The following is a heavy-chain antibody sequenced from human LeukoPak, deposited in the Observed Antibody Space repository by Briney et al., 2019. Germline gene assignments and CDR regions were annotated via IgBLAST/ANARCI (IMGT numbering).Heavy chain of an antibody. D-gene: IGHD6-13*01. CDR1: GFTFSNFA. Sequence: GRSLRLSCSASGFTFSNFALHWVRQAPGMGLEWVAAISYDGSSKYYADSVKGRFTISRDNSKNTLYLQMNSLRAEDTAVYYCARKYSSSWYADYWGQGTLVTVSS. CDR3: ARKYSSSWYADY. J-gene: IGHJ4*02. V-gene: IGHV3-30-3*01. CDR2: ISYDGSSK.